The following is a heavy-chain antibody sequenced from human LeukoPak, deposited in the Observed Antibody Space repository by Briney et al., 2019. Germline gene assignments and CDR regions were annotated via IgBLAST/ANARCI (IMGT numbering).Heavy chain of an antibody. CDR1: GFTFNSYV. J-gene: IGHJ4*02. D-gene: IGHD7-27*01. Sequence: RGSLRLSCAASGFTFNSYVMNWVRQAPGRGLEWVSGISGSGGSTYYADSVKGRFTISRDNFKKIVFLQMNSLRAEDTAVYYCARALTGDVDYWGQGTLVTVSS. V-gene: IGHV3-23*01. CDR2: ISGSGGST. CDR3: ARALTGDVDY.